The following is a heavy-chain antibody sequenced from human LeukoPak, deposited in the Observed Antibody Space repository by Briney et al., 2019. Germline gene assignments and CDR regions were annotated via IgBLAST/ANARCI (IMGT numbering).Heavy chain of an antibody. D-gene: IGHD4-17*01. J-gene: IGHJ4*02. V-gene: IGHV3-30*02. Sequence: GRSLRLSCAASGFTFSSYGMHWVRQAPGKGLQWVAFIRYDGSDKYYADSVKGRFTISRDNSKNTLYLQMNSLRTEDTAVYYCAKDLTTVTTQGDYWGQGTLVTVSS. CDR1: GFTFSSYG. CDR2: IRYDGSDK. CDR3: AKDLTTVTTQGDY.